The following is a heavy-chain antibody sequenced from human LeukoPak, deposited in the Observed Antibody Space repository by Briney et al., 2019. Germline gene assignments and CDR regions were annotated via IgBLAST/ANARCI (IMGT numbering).Heavy chain of an antibody. J-gene: IGHJ4*02. CDR1: GFTFSSYS. CDR3: AGDYPPPPVAGPYYFDY. V-gene: IGHV3-23*01. D-gene: IGHD6-19*01. Sequence: GGSLRLSCAASGFTFSSYSMSWVRQAPGKGLEWVSAISGSGGSTYYADSVKGRFTISRDNAKNSLYLQMNSLTAEDTAIYYCAGDYPPPPVAGPYYFDYWGQGTLVTVSS. CDR2: ISGSGGST.